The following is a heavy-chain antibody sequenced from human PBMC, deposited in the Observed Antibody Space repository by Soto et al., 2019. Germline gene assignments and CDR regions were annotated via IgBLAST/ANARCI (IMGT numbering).Heavy chain of an antibody. CDR3: ARDRSGSYDD. V-gene: IGHV1-2*02. CDR2: INPNTGGT. CDR1: GYSFTGNS. J-gene: IGHJ4*02. Sequence: GASVKVSCKTSGYSFTGNSIHWVRQAPGQGLEWMGLINPNTGGTYLAQKFQGRVTLTTDTSISTAYMELSSLRSDDTAIYYCARDRSGSYDDWGQGTLVTVSS. D-gene: IGHD1-26*01.